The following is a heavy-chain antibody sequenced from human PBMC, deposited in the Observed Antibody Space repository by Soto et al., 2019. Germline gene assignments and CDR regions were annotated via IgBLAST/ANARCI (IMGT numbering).Heavy chain of an antibody. CDR2: ISSSSSTI. V-gene: IGHV3-48*01. D-gene: IGHD4-4*01. J-gene: IGHJ6*03. CDR3: ARDKTTGVPYYYYMDC. CDR1: GFTFSSYS. Sequence: PGGSLRLSCAASGFTFSSYSMNWVRQAPGKGLEWVSYISSSSSTIYYADSVKGRFTISRDNAKNSLYLQMNSLRAEDTAVYYCARDKTTGVPYYYYMDCWGKGTTVTVSS.